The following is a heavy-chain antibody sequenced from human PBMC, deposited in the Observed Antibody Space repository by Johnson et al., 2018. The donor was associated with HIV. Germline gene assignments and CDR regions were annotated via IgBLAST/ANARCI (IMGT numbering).Heavy chain of an antibody. Sequence: QVRLVESGGGLVQPGRSLRLSCAASGFTFSSYAMHWVRQAPGKGLEWVAVISYDGSNKYYADSVKGRFTISRDNSKNTLYMQMNSLRAEDTAVYYCAKDPVQGVGLDIWGQGTMVTVSS. J-gene: IGHJ3*02. V-gene: IGHV3-30*04. CDR2: ISYDGSNK. CDR1: GFTFSSYA. CDR3: AKDPVQGVGLDI. D-gene: IGHD2-8*02.